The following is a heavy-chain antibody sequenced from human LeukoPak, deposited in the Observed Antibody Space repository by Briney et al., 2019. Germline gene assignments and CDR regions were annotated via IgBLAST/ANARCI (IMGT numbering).Heavy chain of an antibody. D-gene: IGHD6-13*01. J-gene: IGHJ4*02. CDR2: INPNSGGT. CDR1: GYTFTGYY. CDR3: ARDVPSSWDY. V-gene: IGHV1-2*02. Sequence: ASVKVSCKASGYTFTGYYMHWVRQAPGQGLEWMGWINPNSGGTNYAQKFQGRVTMTRDTSTSTAYMELRSLRSDDTAVYYCARDVPSSWDYWGQGTLVTVSS.